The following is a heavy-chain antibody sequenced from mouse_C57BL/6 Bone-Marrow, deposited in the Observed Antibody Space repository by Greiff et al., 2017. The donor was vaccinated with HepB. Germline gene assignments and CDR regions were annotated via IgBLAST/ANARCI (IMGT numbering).Heavy chain of an antibody. CDR2: IDPENGDT. V-gene: IGHV14-4*01. CDR3: TTFYYGSSYYFDY. J-gene: IGHJ2*01. Sequence: VQLQPSGAELVRPGASVKLSCTASAFNIKDAYMHWVKQRPDQGLEWIGWIDPENGDTDYASKFQGNATLTANPSSNTASLQLSSLTSEDTAVYYCTTFYYGSSYYFDYWGQGTTLTVSS. CDR1: AFNIKDAY. D-gene: IGHD1-1*01.